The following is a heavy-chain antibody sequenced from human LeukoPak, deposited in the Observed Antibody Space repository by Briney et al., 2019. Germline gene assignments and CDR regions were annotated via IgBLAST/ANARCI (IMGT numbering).Heavy chain of an antibody. CDR2: IYYSGST. CDR1: GGSISSYY. D-gene: IGHD6-13*01. Sequence: SETLSLTCTVSGGSISSYYWSWIRQPPGKGLEWIGYIYYSGSTNYNPSLKSRVTISVDTSKNQFSLKLSSVTAADTAVYYCARGQQLGRYYYYMDVWGKGTTVTVSS. V-gene: IGHV4-59*01. CDR3: ARGQQLGRYYYYMDV. J-gene: IGHJ6*03.